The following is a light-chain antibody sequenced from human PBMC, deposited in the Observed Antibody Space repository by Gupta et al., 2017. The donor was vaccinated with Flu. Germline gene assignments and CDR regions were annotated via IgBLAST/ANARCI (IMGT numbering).Light chain of an antibody. Sequence: DIEMTQSPDSLAVSLGERATINCKSSQSLLSRSDNKNYLAWYQQKPGQPPKLLIYWASSRQYGVPDRFSGSGSGTDFSLTISSLQAEDVAVYFCQQYYSPLLYSFGQGTKLEI. CDR3: QQYYSPLLYS. J-gene: IGKJ2*03. CDR1: QSLLSRSDNKNY. CDR2: WAS. V-gene: IGKV4-1*01.